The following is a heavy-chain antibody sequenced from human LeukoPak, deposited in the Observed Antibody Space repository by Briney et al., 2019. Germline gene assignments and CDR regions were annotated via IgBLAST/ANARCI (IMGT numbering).Heavy chain of an antibody. V-gene: IGHV4-38-2*01. Sequence: SETLSLTCAVSGYSISSGYYWGWIRQPAGKGLEWIGRIYTSGSTNYNPSLKSRVTISVDTSKNQFSLKLSSVTAADTAVYYCAGRGYCSSTSCYDYWGQGTLVTVSS. J-gene: IGHJ4*02. CDR1: GYSISSGYY. CDR2: IYTSGST. D-gene: IGHD2-2*01. CDR3: AGRGYCSSTSCYDY.